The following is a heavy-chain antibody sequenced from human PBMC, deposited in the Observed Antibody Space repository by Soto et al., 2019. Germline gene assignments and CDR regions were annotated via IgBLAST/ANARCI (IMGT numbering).Heavy chain of an antibody. CDR1: GFTFSNNG. V-gene: IGHV3-33*01. J-gene: IGHJ6*02. CDR3: ARDRVQMVDGLDV. Sequence: VQLVESGGGVVQPGRSLRLSCAASGFTFSNNGMHWVHQAPGKGLEWVAVIWYDGINKYYADSVKGRFIISRDNSKNTVYLQMNSLRAEDTAVYYCARDRVQMVDGLDVWGQGTTVTVSS. D-gene: IGHD2-15*01. CDR2: IWYDGINK.